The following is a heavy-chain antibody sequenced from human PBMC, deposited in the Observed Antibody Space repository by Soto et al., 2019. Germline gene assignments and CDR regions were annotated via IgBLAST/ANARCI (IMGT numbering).Heavy chain of an antibody. D-gene: IGHD6-25*01. J-gene: IGHJ5*02. CDR2: VSSDGNNK. Sequence: QVHLVESGGGVLQPGTSLRLSCVASGFSFSNYGMHWVRQAPGKGLEWVAFVSSDGNNKYYAESVKGRFTISRDNSKNSWFLQWTSRTLADPAVYYGGKARLIQRPPTCPAPWGRG. CDR3: GKARLIQRPPTCPAP. CDR1: GFSFSNYG. V-gene: IGHV3-30*18.